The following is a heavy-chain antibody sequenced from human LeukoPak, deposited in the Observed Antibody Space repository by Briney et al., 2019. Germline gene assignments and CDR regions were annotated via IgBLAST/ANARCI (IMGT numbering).Heavy chain of an antibody. Sequence: ASVKVSCKASGYTFTSYDINWVRQATGQGLEWMGWISAYNGNTNYAQKLQGRVTMTTDTSTSTAYMELRSLRSDDTAVYYCARGDDSSGYYYSGWNYWGQGTLVTVSS. V-gene: IGHV1-18*01. D-gene: IGHD3-22*01. CDR2: ISAYNGNT. CDR1: GYTFTSYD. J-gene: IGHJ4*02. CDR3: ARGDDSSGYYYSGWNY.